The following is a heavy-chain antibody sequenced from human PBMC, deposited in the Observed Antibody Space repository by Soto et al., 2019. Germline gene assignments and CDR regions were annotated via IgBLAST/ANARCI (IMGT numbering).Heavy chain of an antibody. CDR2: IYYSGST. V-gene: IGHV4-39*01. J-gene: IGHJ4*02. D-gene: IGHD3-16*01. CDR1: GGSISSSSYY. CDR3: ARHRLVGWGLN. Sequence: QLLASGPGLVKPSETLSLTCTVSGGSISSSSYYWGWIRQPPGKGLEWIGSIYYSGSTYYNPSLKSRVTISVDTSKNQFSLKLSSVTAADTAVYYCARHRLVGWGLNWGQGTLVTVSS.